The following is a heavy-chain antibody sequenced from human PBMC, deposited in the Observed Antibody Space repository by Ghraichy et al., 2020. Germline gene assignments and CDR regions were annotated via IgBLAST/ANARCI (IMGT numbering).Heavy chain of an antibody. J-gene: IGHJ4*02. CDR2: ISSSSSYI. Sequence: TLSLTCAASGFTFSSYSMNWVRQAPGKGLEWVSSISSSSSYIYYADSVKGRFTISRDNAKNSLYLQMNSLRAEDTAVYYCASLVGNLLWGQGTLVTVSS. CDR3: ASLVGNLL. CDR1: GFTFSSYS. D-gene: IGHD3-9*01. V-gene: IGHV3-21*01.